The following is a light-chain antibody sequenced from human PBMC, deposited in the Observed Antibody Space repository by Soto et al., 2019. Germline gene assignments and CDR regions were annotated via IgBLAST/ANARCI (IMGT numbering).Light chain of an antibody. CDR1: HSVDSN. CDR2: GAS. V-gene: IGKV3-15*01. Sequence: EIVLTQSPGTLSLSPGERATLSCRASHSVDSNYLAWYQQKPGQAPRLLIYGASTRATGIPARFSGSGSGTEFTLTISSLQSEDFAVYYCQQYNNWPRTFGQGTTGDIK. J-gene: IGKJ1*01. CDR3: QQYNNWPRT.